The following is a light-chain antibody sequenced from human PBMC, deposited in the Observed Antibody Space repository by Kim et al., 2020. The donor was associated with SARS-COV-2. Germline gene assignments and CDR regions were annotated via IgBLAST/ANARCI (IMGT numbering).Light chain of an antibody. J-gene: IGLJ3*02. CDR2: QHN. CDR3: QAWDSSTVV. V-gene: IGLV3-1*01. Sequence: SYELTQPPSVSVSPGQTASISCSGDKLGDKYTCWYQQKPGQSPVLVIHQHNKRPSGIPERFSGSNSGNTATLTISGTQAMDEADYYCQAWDSSTVVFGGG. CDR1: KLGDKY.